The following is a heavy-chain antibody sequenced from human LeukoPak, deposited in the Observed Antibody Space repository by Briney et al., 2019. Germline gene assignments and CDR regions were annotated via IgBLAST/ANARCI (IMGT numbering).Heavy chain of an antibody. CDR2: ISSSSSYI. J-gene: IGHJ4*02. CDR3: ARDLDSGYDFVDFDY. Sequence: GGPLRLSCAASGFTFSSYSMNWVRQAPGKGLEWVSSISSSSSYIYYADSVKGRFTISRDNAKNSLYLQMNSLRAEDTAVYYCARDLDSGYDFVDFDYWGQGTLVTVSS. CDR1: GFTFSSYS. V-gene: IGHV3-21*01. D-gene: IGHD5-12*01.